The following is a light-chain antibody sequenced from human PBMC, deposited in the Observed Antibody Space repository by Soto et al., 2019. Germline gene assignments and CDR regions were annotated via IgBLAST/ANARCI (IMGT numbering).Light chain of an antibody. J-gene: IGLJ1*01. CDR2: DVT. Sequence: QSALTQPASVSGSPGQSLTISCTGTSSDIGSYNYVSWYQQHPGKAPKLMIYDVTNRPSGVSNRFSGSKSGNTASLTISGLQAEDEPDYYCSSYTSRTPSHVFGTGTKVTVL. V-gene: IGLV2-14*01. CDR1: SSDIGSYNY. CDR3: SSYTSRTPSHV.